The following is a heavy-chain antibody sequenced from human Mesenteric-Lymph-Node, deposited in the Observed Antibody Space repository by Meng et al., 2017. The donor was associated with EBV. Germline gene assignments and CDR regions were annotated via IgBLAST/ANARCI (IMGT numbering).Heavy chain of an antibody. V-gene: IGHV4-4*02. CDR1: GGSISSSNW. J-gene: IGHJ5*02. CDR2: IYHSGIT. CDR3: ASAQCSGGGCPGGS. Sequence: QVQPQVAGPGLLNPSGTLSLTFAVSGGSISSSNWWSWVRQPPGKGLEWIGEIYHSGITNYNPSLSSRVTMSVDKSKNQFSLNLISLTAADTAVYYCASAQCSGGGCPGGSWGQGTLVTVSS. D-gene: IGHD2-15*01.